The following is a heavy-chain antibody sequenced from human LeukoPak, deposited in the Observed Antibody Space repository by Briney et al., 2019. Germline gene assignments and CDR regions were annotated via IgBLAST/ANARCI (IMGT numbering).Heavy chain of an antibody. V-gene: IGHV3-7*03. CDR2: INVDGTAE. CDR1: GFTFSTYW. D-gene: IGHD1-26*01. CDR3: ARDPYRFAFDI. Sequence: GGSLRLSCSASGFTFSTYWMSWVRQTPGQGLEWVANINVDGTAEYYVDSVKGRFTISRDNAKNSLYLQMNSLRAEDTAVYYCARDPYRFAFDIWGQGTVVLVSS. J-gene: IGHJ3*02.